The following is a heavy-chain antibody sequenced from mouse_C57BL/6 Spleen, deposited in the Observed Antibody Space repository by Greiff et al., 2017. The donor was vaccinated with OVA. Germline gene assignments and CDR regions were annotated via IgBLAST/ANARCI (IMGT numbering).Heavy chain of an antibody. V-gene: IGHV5-12*01. CDR3: ARHGGYYLDY. CDR2: ISNGGGST. CDR1: GFTFSDYY. J-gene: IGHJ2*01. Sequence: EVKLMESGGGLVQPGGSLKLSCAASGFTFSDYYMYWVRQTPEKRLEWVAYISNGGGSTYYPDTVKGRFTISRDNAKNTLYLQMSRLKSEDTAMYYCARHGGYYLDYWGQGTTLTVSS.